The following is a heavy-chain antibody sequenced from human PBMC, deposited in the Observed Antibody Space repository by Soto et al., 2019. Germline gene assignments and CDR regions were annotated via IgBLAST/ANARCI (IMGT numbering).Heavy chain of an antibody. CDR2: IIPMFGTP. J-gene: IGHJ4*02. D-gene: IGHD5-12*01. CDR1: GVTFNRQD. V-gene: IGHV1-69*13. Sequence: SVKVSCKASGVTFNRQDMRWVRQAPGQGLEWMGGIIPMFGTPHYAEKFQDRVTITADESTGTAYLELSSLTSEDTAVYYCAKSPGRDGYSFDYWGPGTLVTVSS. CDR3: AKSPGRDGYSFDY.